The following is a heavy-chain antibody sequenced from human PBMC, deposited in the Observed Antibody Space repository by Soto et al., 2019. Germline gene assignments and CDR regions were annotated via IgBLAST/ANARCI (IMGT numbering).Heavy chain of an antibody. CDR2: VYYTGDT. V-gene: IGHV4-39*01. J-gene: IGHJ4*02. CDR3: AREVVYCDGDCQNDS. D-gene: IGHD2-21*02. Sequence: PSETLSLTCTVSGGSISNRNYYWGWIRQPPGKGLEWIGSVYYTGDTYYIPSLKSRVTISIDTSKNQFSLKMRSVTAADTAYYYCAREVVYCDGDCQNDSWGQGTLVTVSS. CDR1: GGSISNRNYY.